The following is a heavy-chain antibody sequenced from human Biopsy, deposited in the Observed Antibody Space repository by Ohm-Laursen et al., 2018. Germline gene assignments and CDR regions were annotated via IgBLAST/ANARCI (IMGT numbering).Heavy chain of an antibody. Sequence: TLSLTCTVSGGSIGGSGDYWSWIRQSPGKGLEWIGEINHRGFTSNNPPLKSRVTISVDTSKNQFSLKLGSVTAADTAVYYCAKNLAVSSYALDIWGQGTMVTVSS. CDR1: GGSIGGSGDY. J-gene: IGHJ3*02. CDR3: AKNLAVSSYALDI. V-gene: IGHV4-39*07. CDR2: INHRGFT. D-gene: IGHD2/OR15-2a*01.